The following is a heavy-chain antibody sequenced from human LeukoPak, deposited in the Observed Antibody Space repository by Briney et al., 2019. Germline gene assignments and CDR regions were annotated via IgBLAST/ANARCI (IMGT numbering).Heavy chain of an antibody. Sequence: GGSLRLSCAASGFIFSNYGMHWVRQTPGKGLEWVAIISDDGGKKYYTDSVKGRFTISRDNSKNTLYLQMNSLRVEDTAVYYCARDRSPYWFDPWGQGTLVTVSS. CDR3: ARDRSPYWFDP. J-gene: IGHJ5*02. CDR1: GFIFSNYG. V-gene: IGHV3-30*03. CDR2: ISDDGGKK.